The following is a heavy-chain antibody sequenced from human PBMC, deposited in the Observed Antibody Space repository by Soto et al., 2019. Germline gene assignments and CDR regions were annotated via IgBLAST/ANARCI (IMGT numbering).Heavy chain of an antibody. J-gene: IGHJ4*02. V-gene: IGHV3-23*01. CDR2: ITDSGGDA. D-gene: IGHD3-10*01. Sequence: SCKASGGTFSSYAIRWVRQAPGQGLEGLEWVSTITDSGGDAKYAASVRGRFAISRDNSKNTLYLQMSSLRAEDSAIYYCARGSKDSYPGSRIFDFWGRGTLVTVSS. CDR3: ARGSKDSYPGSRIFDF. CDR1: GGTFSSYA.